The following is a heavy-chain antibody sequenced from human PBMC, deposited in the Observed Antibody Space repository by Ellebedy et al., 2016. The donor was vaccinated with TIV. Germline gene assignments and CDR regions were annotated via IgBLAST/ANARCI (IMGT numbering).Heavy chain of an antibody. CDR2: INQDGSRI. CDR1: GFTFNSYW. V-gene: IGHV3-7*03. Sequence: GESLKISCAASGFTFNSYWMSWVRQAPGKGLEWVANINQDGSRIYYVDSVKGRFTISRDHAKTSVYLRMNTLRVEDTAVYHCVRDGAYGDYSPGYYGMDVWGPGTTVTVSS. CDR3: VRDGAYGDYSPGYYGMDV. D-gene: IGHD3-22*01. J-gene: IGHJ6*02.